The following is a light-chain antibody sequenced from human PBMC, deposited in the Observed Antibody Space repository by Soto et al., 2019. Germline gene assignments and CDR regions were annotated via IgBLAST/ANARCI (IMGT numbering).Light chain of an antibody. Sequence: EIVLTQSPGTLSLSPGERATLSCRASQSVSSNYLAWYQQKPGQPPRLLISDASSRATGIPDRFSGSGSGTDFTLTISGLEPEYCAVYYCQHYGRAPPSWTFGQGTKVEIK. CDR2: DAS. CDR1: QSVSSNY. V-gene: IGKV3-20*01. J-gene: IGKJ1*01. CDR3: QHYGRAPPSWT.